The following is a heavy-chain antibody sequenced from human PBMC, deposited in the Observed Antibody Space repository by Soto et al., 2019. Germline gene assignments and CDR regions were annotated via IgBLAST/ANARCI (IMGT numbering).Heavy chain of an antibody. Sequence: SETLSLTCTVSGASIRSSNYYWSWIRQPPGKGLEWIGYIYYSGSTYYNPSLKSRVTISVDTSKNQFSLKLSSVTAADTAVYYCARVGWFGFYHWFDPWGQGTLVTVSS. D-gene: IGHD3-10*01. CDR3: ARVGWFGFYHWFDP. J-gene: IGHJ5*02. CDR2: IYYSGST. V-gene: IGHV4-30-4*01. CDR1: GASIRSSNYY.